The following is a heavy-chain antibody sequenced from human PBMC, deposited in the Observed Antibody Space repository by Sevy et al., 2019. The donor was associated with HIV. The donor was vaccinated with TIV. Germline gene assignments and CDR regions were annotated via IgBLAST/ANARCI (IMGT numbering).Heavy chain of an antibody. D-gene: IGHD3-22*01. Sequence: GGSLRLSCAASGFTFDDYAMHWVRQAPGKGLEWVSGISWNSGSIGYADSVKGRFTISRDNPKNSLYLQMNSLRAEDTALYYCAKGTLFYYGAFDIWGQGTMVTVSS. CDR2: ISWNSGSI. J-gene: IGHJ3*02. V-gene: IGHV3-9*01. CDR3: AKGTLFYYGAFDI. CDR1: GFTFDDYA.